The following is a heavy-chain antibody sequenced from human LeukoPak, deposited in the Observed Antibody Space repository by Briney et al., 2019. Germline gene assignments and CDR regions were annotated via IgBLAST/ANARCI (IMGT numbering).Heavy chain of an antibody. J-gene: IGHJ4*02. D-gene: IGHD3-10*01. CDR3: AKDSIGVSKRFQDY. CDR1: GFTVNSKY. Sequence: GGSLRLSCAASGFTVNSKYMSWIRQAPGTGLEWVSVVYSGGATYYADSVRGRFTISRDNSKNTLYLQMNSLRAEDTAVYYCAKDSIGVSKRFQDYWGQGTLVTVSS. V-gene: IGHV3-66*02. CDR2: VYSGGAT.